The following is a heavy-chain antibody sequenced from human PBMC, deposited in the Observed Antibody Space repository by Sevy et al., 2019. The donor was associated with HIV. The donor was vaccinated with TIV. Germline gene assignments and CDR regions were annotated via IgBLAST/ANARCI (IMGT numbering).Heavy chain of an antibody. J-gene: IGHJ4*02. Sequence: GGSLRLSCAASGFTFSSYDMHWVRQAPGKGLEWVAVISYDGSNKYYADSVKGRFTISRDNSKNTLYLQMNSLRAEDTAVYYCARGFGVRDYFDYWGQGTLVTVSS. CDR1: GFTFSSYD. V-gene: IGHV3-30-3*01. CDR3: ARGFGVRDYFDY. CDR2: ISYDGSNK. D-gene: IGHD3-10*01.